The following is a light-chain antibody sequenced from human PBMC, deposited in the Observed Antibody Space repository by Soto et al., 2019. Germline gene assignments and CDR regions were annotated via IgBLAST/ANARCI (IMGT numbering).Light chain of an antibody. Sequence: QSALTQPASVSGSPGQSITISCTGTSSDVGGYNYVSWYQQHPGKAPKLMIYDVSNRPSGVSNRFSGSKSGNTASLTISGLQAEDEADYYCSSSTSSSTVVFGGGTQLTV. CDR1: SSDVGGYNY. V-gene: IGLV2-14*01. CDR3: SSSTSSSTVV. CDR2: DVS. J-gene: IGLJ2*01.